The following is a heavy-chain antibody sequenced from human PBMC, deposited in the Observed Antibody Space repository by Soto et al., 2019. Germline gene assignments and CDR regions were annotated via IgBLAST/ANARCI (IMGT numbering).Heavy chain of an antibody. Sequence: GASVKVSCKASGYTFTGYYMHWVRQAPGQGLEWMRWINPNSGGTNYAQKFQGWVTMTRDTSISTAYMELSRLRSDDTAVYYCARRECSGGSCYGMDVWGQGTTVIVSS. D-gene: IGHD2-15*01. CDR2: INPNSGGT. J-gene: IGHJ6*02. CDR1: GYTFTGYY. CDR3: ARRECSGGSCYGMDV. V-gene: IGHV1-2*04.